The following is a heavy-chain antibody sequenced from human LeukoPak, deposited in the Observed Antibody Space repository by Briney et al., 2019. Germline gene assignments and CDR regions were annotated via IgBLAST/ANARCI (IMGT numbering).Heavy chain of an antibody. CDR3: ARPLSGSQIDY. D-gene: IGHD1-26*01. CDR1: GFTFSDNY. V-gene: IGHV3-11*06. CDR2: ISSSSSYT. Sequence: GESLKISCAASGFTFSDNYMSWIRQAPGKGLEWVSYISSSSSYTNYADSVKGRFTISRDNAKNSLYLQLNTLRAEDTAVYYCARPLSGSQIDYWGQGTLVTVSS. J-gene: IGHJ4*02.